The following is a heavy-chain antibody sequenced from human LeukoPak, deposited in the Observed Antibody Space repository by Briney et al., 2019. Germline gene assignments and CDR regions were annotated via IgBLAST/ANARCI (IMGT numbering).Heavy chain of an antibody. CDR3: ARGYTAMAHFDY. Sequence: SETLSLTCTVSGGSISSYYWSWIRQPAGKGLEWIGRVYTSGSTIYNPSLRSRVTMSVDTSKNQFSLKVSSVTAADTAVYYCARGYTAMAHFDYWGQGTLVTVSS. V-gene: IGHV4-4*07. D-gene: IGHD5-18*01. J-gene: IGHJ4*02. CDR1: GGSISSYY. CDR2: VYTSGST.